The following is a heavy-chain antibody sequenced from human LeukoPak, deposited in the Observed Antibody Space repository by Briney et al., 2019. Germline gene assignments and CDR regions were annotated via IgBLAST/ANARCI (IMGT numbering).Heavy chain of an antibody. J-gene: IGHJ4*02. Sequence: GGSLRLSCAASGFTFSGYGMHWVRQAPGKGLEWVAVISYDGSNEYYADSVKGRFTISRDNSKNTLYLQMNSLRAEDTAVYFCAKETGDYIDYWGQGTLVTVSS. CDR1: GFTFSGYG. V-gene: IGHV3-30*18. D-gene: IGHD1-14*01. CDR3: AKETGDYIDY. CDR2: ISYDGSNE.